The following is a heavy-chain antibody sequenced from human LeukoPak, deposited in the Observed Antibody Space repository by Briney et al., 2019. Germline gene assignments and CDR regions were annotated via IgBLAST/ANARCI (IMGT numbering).Heavy chain of an antibody. CDR2: IKSDVRST. Sequence: GGSLRLSCAASGFTFSTSWMHWVRQAPGKGLVWVARIKSDVRSTDYADSVKGRFTISRDASKNTLYLQMSSLRPEDTAVYYCARDPIRGSPDYFDYWGQGALVTVST. CDR3: ARDPIRGSPDYFDY. V-gene: IGHV3-74*01. D-gene: IGHD3-16*01. CDR1: GFTFSTSW. J-gene: IGHJ4*02.